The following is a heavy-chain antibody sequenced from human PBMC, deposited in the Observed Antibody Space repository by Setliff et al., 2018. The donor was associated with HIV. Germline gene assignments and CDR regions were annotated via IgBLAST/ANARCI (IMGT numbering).Heavy chain of an antibody. CDR3: AILGRRYCNHYTASCYETAGGDSDLKTSDY. CDR1: GGSISSYY. J-gene: IGHJ4*02. V-gene: IGHV4-4*07. CDR2: IYTSGST. D-gene: IGHD2-21*02. Sequence: PSETLSLTCTVSGGSISSYYWSWIRQPAGKGLEWIGRIYTSGSTNYNPSLKSRVTMSVDTSKNQFSLKLSSVTAADTAVYYCAILGRRYCNHYTASCYETAGGDSDLKTSDYWGPGTLVTVSS.